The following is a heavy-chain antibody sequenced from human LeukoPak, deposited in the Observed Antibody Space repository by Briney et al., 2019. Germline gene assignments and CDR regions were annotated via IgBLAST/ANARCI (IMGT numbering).Heavy chain of an antibody. V-gene: IGHV3-74*01. CDR1: GFTFTSYW. CDR3: ARPGVGFDY. CDR2: INTDGTIT. J-gene: IGHJ4*02. Sequence: GGSLRLSCAASGFTFTSYWMHWVRQAPGKGLVWLSRINTDGTITSYADSLEGRFTISRDNAKNTVCLQMNSLRTEDTAVYYCARPGVGFDYWGQGALVTVSS.